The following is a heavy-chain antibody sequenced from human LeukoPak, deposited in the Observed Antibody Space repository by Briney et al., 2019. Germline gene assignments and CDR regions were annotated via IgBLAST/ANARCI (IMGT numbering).Heavy chain of an antibody. V-gene: IGHV3-30-3*01. Sequence: GGSLRLSCAASGFTFSSYAMHWVRQAPGKGLEWVAVISYDGSNKYYADSVKGRFTISRDNSKNTLYLQMNSLRAEDTAVYYCARGLLSIRQQLVRGAFDIWGQGTMVTVSS. CDR3: ARGLLSIRQQLVRGAFDI. D-gene: IGHD6-13*01. CDR1: GFTFSSYA. CDR2: ISYDGSNK. J-gene: IGHJ3*02.